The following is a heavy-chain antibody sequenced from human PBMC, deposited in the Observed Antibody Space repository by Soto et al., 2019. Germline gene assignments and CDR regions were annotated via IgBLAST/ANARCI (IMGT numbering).Heavy chain of an antibody. CDR3: AREVCGGSSCSPTDYYYYYMDV. V-gene: IGHV1-69*08. CDR1: GGTFSSYT. D-gene: IGHD2-15*01. Sequence: QVQLVQSGAEVKKPGSSVKVSCKASGGTFSSYTISWVRQAPGQGLEWMGRIIPILGIANYAQKFQGRVTITADKSTSTAYMELSSLRSEDTAVYYCAREVCGGSSCSPTDYYYYYMDVWGKGTTVTVSS. CDR2: IIPILGIA. J-gene: IGHJ6*03.